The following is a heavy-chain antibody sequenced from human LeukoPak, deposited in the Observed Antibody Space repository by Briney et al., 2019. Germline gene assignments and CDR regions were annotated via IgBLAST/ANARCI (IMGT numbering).Heavy chain of an antibody. CDR1: GGSISSSSYY. CDR2: IYYSGST. J-gene: IGHJ5*02. Sequence: SETLSLTCTVSGGSISSSSYYRGWIRQPPGKGLEWIGSIYYSGSTYYNPSLRSRVTISVDTSKNQFSLRLSSVTAADTAVYYCARRPLAAATRFDPWGQGTLVTVSS. CDR3: ARRPLAAATRFDP. V-gene: IGHV4-39*01. D-gene: IGHD6-13*01.